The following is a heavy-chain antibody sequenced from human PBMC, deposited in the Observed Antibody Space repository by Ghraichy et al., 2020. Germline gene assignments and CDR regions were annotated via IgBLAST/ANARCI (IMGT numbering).Heavy chain of an antibody. CDR3: ATTEDIVVVVGAT. Sequence: SETLSLTCTVSGGSISSSSYYWGWIRQPPGKGLEWIGSMYYSGSTYYNPSLKSRVTISVDTPKNQFSLKLSSVTAADTAVYYCATTEDIVVVVGATWGQGTLVTVSS. CDR1: GGSISSSSYY. V-gene: IGHV4-39*01. CDR2: MYYSGST. J-gene: IGHJ4*02. D-gene: IGHD2-15*01.